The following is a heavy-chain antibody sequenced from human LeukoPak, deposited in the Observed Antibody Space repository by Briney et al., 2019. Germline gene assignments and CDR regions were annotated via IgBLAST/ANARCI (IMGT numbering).Heavy chain of an antibody. CDR2: ITASGDST. Sequence: GGSLRLSCAACGFTFSSYALSWVRQAPGKGLEWVSTITASGDSTYYADSVKGRLTISRDNSKKTLYLQMSSLRAEDTALYYCAKVNYWSAGTCHFDYWGQGTLVTVSS. J-gene: IGHJ4*02. D-gene: IGHD2-15*01. CDR1: GFTFSSYA. CDR3: AKVNYWSAGTCHFDY. V-gene: IGHV3-23*01.